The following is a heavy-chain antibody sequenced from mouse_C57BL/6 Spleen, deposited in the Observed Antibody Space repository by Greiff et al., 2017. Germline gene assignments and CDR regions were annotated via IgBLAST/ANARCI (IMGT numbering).Heavy chain of an antibody. V-gene: IGHV1-78*01. CDR1: GYTFTDHT. CDR2: IYPRDGST. D-gene: IGHD2-4*01. CDR3: ARFYYDYDGFAY. Sequence: VQLQQSDAELVKPGASVKISCTVSGYTFTDHTIHWMKQRPEQGLEWIGYIYPRDGSTKYNEKFKGKATLTANKTSSTSYMQLNSLTSEDSAVYFCARFYYDYDGFAYWGQGTLVTVSA. J-gene: IGHJ3*01.